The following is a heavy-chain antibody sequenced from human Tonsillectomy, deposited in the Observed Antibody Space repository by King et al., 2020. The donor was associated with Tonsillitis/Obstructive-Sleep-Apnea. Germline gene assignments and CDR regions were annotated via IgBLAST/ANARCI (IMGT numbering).Heavy chain of an antibody. CDR1: GHSFTSYW. Sequence: QLVQSGAEVKEPGESLRISCKDSGHSFTSYWISWVRQMPGKGLEWMGRIDPSDSYTNYSPSFQGHVTISADKSISTAYLQWSSLKASDTAMYYCAREGGYSGYDYTNYYFYYMDVWGKGTTVTVSS. D-gene: IGHD5-12*01. CDR3: AREGGYSGYDYTNYYFYYMDV. CDR2: IDPSDSYT. J-gene: IGHJ6*03. V-gene: IGHV5-10-1*01.